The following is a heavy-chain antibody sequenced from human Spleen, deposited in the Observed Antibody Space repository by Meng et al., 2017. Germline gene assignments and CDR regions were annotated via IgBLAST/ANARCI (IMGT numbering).Heavy chain of an antibody. Sequence: QVQLVQSGADVKKPGASVKVPCKASGYTFTSFAMSWVRQAPGQGLEWMGWITTNTGNPTYAQGFTGRFVFSLDTSVGTAYLQISSLKAEDTAVYYCARGGGRNPVDYWGQGTLVTVSS. CDR1: GYTFTSFA. V-gene: IGHV7-4-1*02. CDR2: ITTNTGNP. J-gene: IGHJ4*02. CDR3: ARGGGRNPVDY. D-gene: IGHD3-10*01.